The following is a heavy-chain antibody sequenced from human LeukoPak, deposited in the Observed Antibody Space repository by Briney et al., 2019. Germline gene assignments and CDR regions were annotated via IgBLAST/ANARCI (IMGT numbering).Heavy chain of an antibody. CDR2: ISYDGSNK. Sequence: GRSLRLSCAASGFTFSSYAMHWARQAPGKGLEWVAVISYDGSNKYYADYVKGRFTISRDNSKNTLYLQMNSLRAEDTAVYYCARARNRAWDYGGQGTLVTVSS. CDR3: ARARNRAWDY. J-gene: IGHJ4*02. D-gene: IGHD1-14*01. CDR1: GFTFSSYA. V-gene: IGHV3-30-3*01.